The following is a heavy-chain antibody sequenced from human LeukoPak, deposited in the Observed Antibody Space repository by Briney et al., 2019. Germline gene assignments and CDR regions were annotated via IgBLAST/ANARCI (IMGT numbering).Heavy chain of an antibody. CDR1: GGSISSSSYY. J-gene: IGHJ4*02. D-gene: IGHD3-22*01. CDR3: ARSYYDSSGYYPPGAY. CDR2: IYYSGST. V-gene: IGHV4-39*01. Sequence: KPSETLSLTCTVSGGSISSSSYYWGWIRQPPGKGLEWIGSIYYSGSTYYNPSLKSRVTISVDTSKSQFSLKLSSVTAADTAVYYCARSYYDSSGYYPPGAYWGQGTLVTVSS.